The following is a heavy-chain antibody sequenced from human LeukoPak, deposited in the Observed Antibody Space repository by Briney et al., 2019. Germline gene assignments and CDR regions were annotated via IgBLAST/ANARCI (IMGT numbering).Heavy chain of an antibody. V-gene: IGHV4-30-2*01. D-gene: IGHD3-3*01. CDR2: IYHSGST. Sequence: IPSQTLSLTCTVSGGSISSGGYYWSWIRQPPGKGLEWIGYIYHSGSTYYNPSLKSRVTISVDRSKNQFSLKLSSVTAADTAVYYCARELGYDFWSGYVLVPWGQGTMVTVSS. J-gene: IGHJ5*02. CDR1: GGSISSGGYY. CDR3: ARELGYDFWSGYVLVP.